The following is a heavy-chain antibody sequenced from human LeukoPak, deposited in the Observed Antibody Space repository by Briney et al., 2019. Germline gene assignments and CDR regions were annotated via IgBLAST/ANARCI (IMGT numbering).Heavy chain of an antibody. CDR3: ARGLRYCSGGRCYFSPPYYYYMDV. V-gene: IGHV1-8*01. Sequence: ASVKVSCKASGYTFTNFDMNWVRQATGQGLEWMGWMNPNSGNTGYAQKFQGRVTMTRNTSISTAYMELSSLRSEDTAVYYCARGLRYCSGGRCYFSPPYYYYMDVWGKGTTATISS. CDR2: MNPNSGNT. CDR1: GYTFTNFD. J-gene: IGHJ6*03. D-gene: IGHD2-15*01.